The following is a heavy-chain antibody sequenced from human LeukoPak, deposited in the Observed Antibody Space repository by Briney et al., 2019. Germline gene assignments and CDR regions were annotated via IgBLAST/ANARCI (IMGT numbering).Heavy chain of an antibody. Sequence: GRSLRLSCAASGFTFSSSAMHWVRQAPDKGLEWVAVISYDGSNKYYADSVKGRFTISRDNSKNTLYLQMNSLRADDTAVYYCARDRDSSGWYEGFDYWGQGTLVTVSS. CDR1: GFTFSSSA. D-gene: IGHD6-19*01. CDR3: ARDRDSSGWYEGFDY. CDR2: ISYDGSNK. J-gene: IGHJ4*02. V-gene: IGHV3-30-3*01.